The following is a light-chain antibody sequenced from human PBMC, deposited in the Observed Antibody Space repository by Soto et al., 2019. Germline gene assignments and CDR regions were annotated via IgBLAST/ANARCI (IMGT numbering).Light chain of an antibody. CDR3: QQYGSSWT. V-gene: IGKV3-20*01. Sequence: EIVLTQSPGTLSLSPGERATLSCRASQSVSSYLAWYQQKPGQAPRLLIYGGSSRATGIPVRFSGSGSETDFTLTINRLEPEDFAVYYCQQYGSSWTFGQGTKVDIK. J-gene: IGKJ1*01. CDR2: GGS. CDR1: QSVSSY.